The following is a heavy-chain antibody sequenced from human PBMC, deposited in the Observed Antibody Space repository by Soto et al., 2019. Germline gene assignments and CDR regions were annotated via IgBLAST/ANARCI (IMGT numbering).Heavy chain of an antibody. Sequence: QVQLQESGPGLVKPSETLSLTCTVSGGSINNHYWSWIRQPPGKGLEWIGYIYYTGSTNYNPSLKXRVTISVDTSKNQFSLNLTSLTAADTAIYYCARSNWYSEYWGQGTLVTVSS. CDR1: GGSINNHY. D-gene: IGHD7-27*01. CDR3: ARSNWYSEY. J-gene: IGHJ4*02. CDR2: IYYTGST. V-gene: IGHV4-59*11.